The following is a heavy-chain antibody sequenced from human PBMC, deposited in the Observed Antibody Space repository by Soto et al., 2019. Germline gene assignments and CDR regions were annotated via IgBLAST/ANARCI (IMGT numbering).Heavy chain of an antibody. CDR3: ASAIICGGVMDY. Sequence: ESGGGLVPPGGSLRLSCAASGFTFSEYYMDWVRQAPGKGLEWVGRSKNKVSGYATEYAASVKGRFTISRDDSKNSLYLQMNSLKSEDTAVYYCASAIICGGVMDYWGQGTLVTVSS. D-gene: IGHD3-16*01. CDR1: GFTFSEYY. J-gene: IGHJ4*02. V-gene: IGHV3-72*01. CDR2: SKNKVSGYAT.